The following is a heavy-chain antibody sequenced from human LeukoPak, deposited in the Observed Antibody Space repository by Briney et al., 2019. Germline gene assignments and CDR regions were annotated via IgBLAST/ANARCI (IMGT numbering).Heavy chain of an antibody. V-gene: IGHV3-48*01. CDR2: ISSSSSTI. J-gene: IGHJ6*03. Sequence: GGSLRLSCAASGFTFSSYSMNWVRQAPGKGLEWVSYISSSSSTIYYADSVKGRFTISRDNAKNSLYLQMNSLRAEDTAVCYCARGWFGELSGFYYYMDVWGKGTTVTVSS. CDR1: GFTFSSYS. D-gene: IGHD3-10*01. CDR3: ARGWFGELSGFYYYMDV.